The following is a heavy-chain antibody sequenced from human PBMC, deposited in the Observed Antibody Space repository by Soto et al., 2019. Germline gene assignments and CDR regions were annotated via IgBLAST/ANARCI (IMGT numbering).Heavy chain of an antibody. CDR2: VYYTGGT. Sequence: QVQLQQSGPGLVKPSETLSLTCTVSSGPSSSHNWGWIRQPPGRGLEWIGYVYYTGGTSYNPSPKIRVTISADSSTNHISLTLRSVTAADTAVYYCVRQGIGNLHGLVDVWGQGTTVSVSS. J-gene: IGHJ6*02. D-gene: IGHD1-1*01. CDR3: VRQGIGNLHGLVDV. V-gene: IGHV4-59*08. CDR1: SGPSSSHN.